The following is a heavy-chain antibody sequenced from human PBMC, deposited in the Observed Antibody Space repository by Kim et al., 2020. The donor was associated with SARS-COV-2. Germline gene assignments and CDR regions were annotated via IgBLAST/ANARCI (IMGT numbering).Heavy chain of an antibody. V-gene: IGHV3-21*01. CDR2: ISSSSTYI. CDR3: ARDGFSIWYLSGMDV. CDR1: GFTFSSYS. D-gene: IGHD6-13*01. J-gene: IGHJ6*02. Sequence: GGSLRLSCAASGFTFSSYSMNWVRQAPGKGLEWVSSISSSSTYIYYADSMKGRFTISRDNAKNSLYLQMSSLRAEDTAVYYCARDGFSIWYLSGMDVWGQGTTVTVSS.